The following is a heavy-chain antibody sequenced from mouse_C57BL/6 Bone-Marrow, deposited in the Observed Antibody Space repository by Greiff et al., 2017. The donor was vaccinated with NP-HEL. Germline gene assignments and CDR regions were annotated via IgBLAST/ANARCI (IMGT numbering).Heavy chain of an antibody. Sequence: QVQLQQSGAELVKPGASVKISCKASGYAFSSYWMNWVKQRPGKGLEWIGQIYPGDGDTNYNGKFKGKATLTADKSSSTAYMQLSSLTSEDSAVYFCSPAYYSNYEFAYWGQGTLVTVSA. CDR3: SPAYYSNYEFAY. V-gene: IGHV1-80*01. CDR1: GYAFSSYW. CDR2: IYPGDGDT. J-gene: IGHJ3*01. D-gene: IGHD2-5*01.